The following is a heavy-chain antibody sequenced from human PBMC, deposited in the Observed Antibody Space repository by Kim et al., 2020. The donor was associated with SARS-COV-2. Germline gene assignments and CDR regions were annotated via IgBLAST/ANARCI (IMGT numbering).Heavy chain of an antibody. J-gene: IGHJ4*02. CDR3: ASRFFDSSGNYHDY. Sequence: VRQAPGKGLEWMGGVIPFFDTTNYAPKFQGRVTMTADESTSTTYMELSSLKSGDTAVYFCASRFFDSSGNYHDYWGQGTLVTVSS. V-gene: IGHV1-69*01. D-gene: IGHD3-22*01. CDR2: VIPFFDTT.